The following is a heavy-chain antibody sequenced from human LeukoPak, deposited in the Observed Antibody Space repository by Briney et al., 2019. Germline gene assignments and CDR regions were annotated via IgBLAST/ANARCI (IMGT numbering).Heavy chain of an antibody. J-gene: IGHJ4*02. Sequence: PGGSLRPSCAASGFTFSDSAMHWVRQASGKGLEWVGRIRSKANNYATAYAASVKGRFTVSRDDSKNTAFLQMNSLKTEDTAVYFCTRNIVGATTLDYWGQGTLVTVSS. CDR3: TRNIVGATTLDY. V-gene: IGHV3-73*01. CDR1: GFTFSDSA. D-gene: IGHD1-26*01. CDR2: IRSKANNYAT.